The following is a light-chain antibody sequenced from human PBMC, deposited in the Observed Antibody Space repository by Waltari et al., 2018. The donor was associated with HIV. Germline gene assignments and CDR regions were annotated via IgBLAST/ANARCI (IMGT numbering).Light chain of an antibody. V-gene: IGKV4-1*01. Sequence: DIVMTQSPDSLSVSLGGRATVKCRTSQSVVNSSNRKPHLAWYQQNAGQPPKLLLYWASTRPSGVPDRFSGSGSETDFTLTICFLQAEYVAVYYFQQYYSSPFTFGPGTRVDVK. CDR1: QSVVNSSNRKPH. CDR2: WAS. J-gene: IGKJ3*01. CDR3: QQYYSSPFT.